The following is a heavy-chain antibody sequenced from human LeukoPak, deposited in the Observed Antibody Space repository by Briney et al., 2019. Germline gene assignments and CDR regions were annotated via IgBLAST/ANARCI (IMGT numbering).Heavy chain of an antibody. V-gene: IGHV3-23*01. Sequence: GGSLRLSCAASGFTLNNDAMSWVRQAPGKGLEWVSAINGDTTHYAGSVKGRFTISRDNSKNTLYLQMNSLRAEDTAVYYCAKDPAITMIVVAPGHWGQGTLVTVSS. J-gene: IGHJ4*02. D-gene: IGHD3-22*01. CDR1: GFTLNNDA. CDR3: AKDPAITMIVVAPGH. CDR2: INGDTT.